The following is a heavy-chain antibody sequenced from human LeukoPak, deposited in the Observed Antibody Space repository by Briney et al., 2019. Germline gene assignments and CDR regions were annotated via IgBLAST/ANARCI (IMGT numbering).Heavy chain of an antibody. Sequence: SETLSLTCTVSGGSISSSSYYWGWIRQPPGKGLEWLGSIYYSGSTYYNPSLKSRVTISVDTSKNQFSLKLSSVTAADTAVYYCARLGVVVVPAAIPWFDPWGQGTLVTVSS. V-gene: IGHV4-39*01. CDR1: GGSISSSSYY. D-gene: IGHD2-2*01. J-gene: IGHJ5*02. CDR2: IYYSGST. CDR3: ARLGVVVVPAAIPWFDP.